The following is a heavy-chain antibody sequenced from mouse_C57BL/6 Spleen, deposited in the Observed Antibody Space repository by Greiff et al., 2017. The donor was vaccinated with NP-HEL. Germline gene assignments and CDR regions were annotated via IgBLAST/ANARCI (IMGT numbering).Heavy chain of an antibody. V-gene: IGHV5-17*01. D-gene: IGHD2-4*01. CDR2: ISSGSSTI. CDR3: ARPYYDSDYFDY. J-gene: IGHJ2*01. Sequence: ELKLVESGGGLVKPGGSLKLSCAASGFTFSDYGMHWVRQAPEKGLEWVAYISSGSSTIYYADTVKGRFTISRDNAKNTLFLQMTSLRSEDTAMYYCARPYYDSDYFDYWGQGTTLTVSS. CDR1: GFTFSDYG.